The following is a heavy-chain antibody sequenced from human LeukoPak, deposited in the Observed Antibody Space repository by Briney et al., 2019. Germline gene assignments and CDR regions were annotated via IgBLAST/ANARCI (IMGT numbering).Heavy chain of an antibody. CDR1: GYTFTSYG. J-gene: IGHJ4*02. D-gene: IGHD6-13*01. CDR2: IIAYNGNT. V-gene: IGHV1-18*04. Sequence: ASLKGSCNASGYTFTSYGISWGRQAPGQGLEGMGWIIAYNGNTNYSHKLQGRVNMTTDTSTRTAYIEMTSLRSDDTAVYYCARMIAAHIPIDHWGQGTLVTVSS. CDR3: ARMIAAHIPIDH.